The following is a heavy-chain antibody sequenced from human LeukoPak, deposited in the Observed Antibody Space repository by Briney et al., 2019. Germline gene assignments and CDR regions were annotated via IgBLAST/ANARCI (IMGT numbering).Heavy chain of an antibody. D-gene: IGHD6-13*01. V-gene: IGHV5-51*01. J-gene: IGHJ4*02. CDR3: ARHVGSSDVDF. CDR1: GYRFANYW. CDR2: IYPGDSDT. Sequence: GESLKISCKGSGYRFANYWIGWVRRMPGKGLGWMGVIYPGDSDTRYSPSFQGQVTISADKSISTAYLQWSSLQASDTDMYYCARHVGSSDVDFWGQGTLVIVSS.